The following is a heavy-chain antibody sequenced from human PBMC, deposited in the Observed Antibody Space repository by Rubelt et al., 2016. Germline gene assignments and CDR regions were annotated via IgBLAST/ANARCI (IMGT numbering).Heavy chain of an antibody. V-gene: IGHV3-30*04. CDR3: ARDLNPSMDCSGGSCYYYYGMDV. J-gene: IGHJ6*02. D-gene: IGHD2-15*01. Sequence: QAPGKGLEWVAVISYDGSNKYYADSVKGRFTISRDNSKNTLYLQMNSLRAEDTAVYYCARDLNPSMDCSGGSCYYYYGMDVWGQGTTVTVSS. CDR2: ISYDGSNK.